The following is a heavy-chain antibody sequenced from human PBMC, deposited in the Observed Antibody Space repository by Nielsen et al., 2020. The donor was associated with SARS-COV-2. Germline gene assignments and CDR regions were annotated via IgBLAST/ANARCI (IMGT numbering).Heavy chain of an antibody. J-gene: IGHJ4*02. CDR2: FFSGGNT. D-gene: IGHD1-1*01. Sequence: GGSLRLSCAASGFTFSSYTMSWVRQAPGKGLEWVSVFFSGGNTFHADSVRGRFTMSADNSKNTVYLQMNSLRAEDTAVYYCAREGLDGHVFDYWGQGTLVTVSS. V-gene: IGHV3-53*01. CDR3: AREGLDGHVFDY. CDR1: GFTFSSYT.